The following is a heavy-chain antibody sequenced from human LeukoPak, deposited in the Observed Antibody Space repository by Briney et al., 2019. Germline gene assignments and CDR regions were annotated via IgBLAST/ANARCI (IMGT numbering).Heavy chain of an antibody. CDR1: GFSFSSYG. D-gene: IGHD6-19*01. CDR3: ATDRPGGGWSFDS. V-gene: IGHV3-23*01. Sequence: GGSLRLSCVASGFSFSSYGMSWVRQAPGKGLEWVSAISGSGGSTYYADSVKGRFTISRDNSKNTLYLQMNSLRAEDTAVYYCATDRPGGGWSFDSWGQGTLVTVSS. CDR2: ISGSGGST. J-gene: IGHJ4*02.